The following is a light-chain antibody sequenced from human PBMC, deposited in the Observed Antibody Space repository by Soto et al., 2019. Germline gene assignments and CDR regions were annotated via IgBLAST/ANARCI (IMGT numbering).Light chain of an antibody. V-gene: IGKV2D-30*01. CDR2: KVS. CDR3: MQGTQWPWT. J-gene: IGKJ1*01. CDR1: QSLLDSDDGKIY. Sequence: DIVMTQSPLSLPVTPGEPATISCRSSQSLLDSDDGKIYLDWFQQRPGQSPRRLIYKVSNWDSGVPDRFSGSGSGTDFTLRISRVEAEDVGVYYCMQGTQWPWTLGQGTKVDIK.